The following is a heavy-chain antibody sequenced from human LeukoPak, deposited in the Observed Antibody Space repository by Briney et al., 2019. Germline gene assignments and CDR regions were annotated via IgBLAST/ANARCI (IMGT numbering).Heavy chain of an antibody. J-gene: IGHJ4*02. D-gene: IGHD3-16*01. CDR3: ARVRASVDY. CDR1: GFTFSSYS. Sequence: AGGSLRLSCAASGFTFSSYSMNWVRQAPGKGLEWVSYISSSSSTIYYADSVKGRFTISRDNAKNSLYLQMNSLRAEDTAVYYCARVRASVDYWGQGTLVTVSP. V-gene: IGHV3-48*01. CDR2: ISSSSSTI.